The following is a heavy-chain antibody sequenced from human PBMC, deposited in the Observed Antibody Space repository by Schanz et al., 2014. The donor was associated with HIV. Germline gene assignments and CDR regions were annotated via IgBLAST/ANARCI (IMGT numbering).Heavy chain of an antibody. D-gene: IGHD3-10*01. CDR2: ISWNSGSI. V-gene: IGHV3-9*01. CDR3: AKASVEMLGSYFNYGMDV. J-gene: IGHJ6*02. CDR1: GITFDDYA. Sequence: VRLVESGGGLVKSGGSLRLSCAASGITFDDYAMYWVRQAPGKGLEWVSGISWNSGSINYADSVKGRFTISRDNAKNSLYLQMNSLRGEDTALYYCAKASVEMLGSYFNYGMDVWGQGTTVTVS.